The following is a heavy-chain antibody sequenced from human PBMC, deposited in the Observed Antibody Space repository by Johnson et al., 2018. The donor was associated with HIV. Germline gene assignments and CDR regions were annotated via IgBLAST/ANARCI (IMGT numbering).Heavy chain of an antibody. V-gene: IGHV3-23*04. Sequence: VQLVESGGGLVQPGGSLSLSCTASGFAFVSYAMSWVRQAPGKGLEWVSTISDSGGRTFNADSVKGRFTISRDNSKNTLFLQMNSLRAEDTAVYYCVKVAFRIAPTSHAFDIWGQGTMVTVSS. CDR2: ISDSGGRT. J-gene: IGHJ3*02. CDR1: GFAFVSYA. D-gene: IGHD6-13*01. CDR3: VKVAFRIAPTSHAFDI.